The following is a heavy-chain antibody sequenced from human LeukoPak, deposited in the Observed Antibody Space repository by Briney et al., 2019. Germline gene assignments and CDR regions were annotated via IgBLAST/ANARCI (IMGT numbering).Heavy chain of an antibody. CDR3: ARVDEDGFDY. V-gene: IGHV1-18*01. J-gene: IGHJ4*02. Sequence: GASVKVSCKASGYTFKSYAITWVRQAPGQGLEWMGWISTYNGNTNYAQKLQGRVTMTTDTSTSTAYMELRSLRSDDTAVYYCARVDEDGFDYWGQGTLVTVSS. CDR2: ISTYNGNT. CDR1: GYTFKSYA.